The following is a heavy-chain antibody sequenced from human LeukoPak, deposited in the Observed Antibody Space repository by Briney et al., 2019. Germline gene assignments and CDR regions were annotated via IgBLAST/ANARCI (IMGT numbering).Heavy chain of an antibody. Sequence: PGGSLRLSCAASGFRFDSFYMGWIRQVPGKGLDYIALISASGAVPYYAESVKGRFTISRDNAKNSVSLQMNSLSADDTAIYYCARSLIVASGDYWGQGTQVTVSS. V-gene: IGHV3-11*04. D-gene: IGHD3-22*01. CDR1: GFRFDSFY. J-gene: IGHJ4*02. CDR3: ARSLIVASGDY. CDR2: ISASGAVP.